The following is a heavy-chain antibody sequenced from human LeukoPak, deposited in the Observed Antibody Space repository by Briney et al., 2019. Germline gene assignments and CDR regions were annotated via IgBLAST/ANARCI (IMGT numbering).Heavy chain of an antibody. Sequence: SETLSLTCTVSGGSISIYYWNWIRQPPGKGLEWIGYIYYSGNTNYNPSLKSRVTISVDTSKNQFSLKLSSVTAADTAVYYCARGDISSWYEIDYWGQGTLVTVSS. J-gene: IGHJ4*02. D-gene: IGHD6-13*01. CDR2: IYYSGNT. CDR1: GGSISIYY. CDR3: ARGDISSWYEIDY. V-gene: IGHV4-59*01.